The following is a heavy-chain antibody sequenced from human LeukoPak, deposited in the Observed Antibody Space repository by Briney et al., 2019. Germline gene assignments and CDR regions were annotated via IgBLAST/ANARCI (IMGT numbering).Heavy chain of an antibody. J-gene: IGHJ3*02. CDR3: ARDPTTATKGLDI. CDR2: ISYIGSI. CDR1: GGSISSHY. D-gene: IGHD4-17*01. V-gene: IGHV4-59*11. Sequence: SETLSLTCTVSGGSISSHYWSWIRQPPGKGLEWIGYISYIGSINYNPSLKSRVTISVYTSKNQFSLKLRSVTAADAAVYFCARDPTTATKGLDIWGQGTMVTVSS.